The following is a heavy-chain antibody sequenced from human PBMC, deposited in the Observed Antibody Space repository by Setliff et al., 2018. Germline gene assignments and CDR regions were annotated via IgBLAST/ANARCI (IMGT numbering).Heavy chain of an antibody. CDR1: GYAVTGYH. J-gene: IGHJ5*02. Sequence: ASVKVSCKASGYAVTGYHIHWVRQAPGQGPEWMGWINPNTGGTNYAQKFQGRVTMTRDTSITTAHMELSSLRSDDTAVYYCARVAIMGPPSWGQGTLVTVSS. V-gene: IGHV1-2*02. D-gene: IGHD3-16*01. CDR3: ARVAIMGPPS. CDR2: INPNTGGT.